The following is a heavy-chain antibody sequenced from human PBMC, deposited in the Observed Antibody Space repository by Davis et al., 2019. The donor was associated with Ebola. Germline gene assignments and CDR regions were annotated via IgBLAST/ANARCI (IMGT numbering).Heavy chain of an antibody. Sequence: PSETLSLTCTVSGGSVNSNNYYWSWIRQPPGKGLEWIGEINHSGSTNYNPSLKSRVTISVDTSKNQFSLKLSSVTAADTAVYYCARGAARYSGYDFTYYYYGMDVWGQGTTVTVSS. D-gene: IGHD5-12*01. V-gene: IGHV4-34*01. CDR1: GGSVNSNNYY. CDR2: INHSGST. J-gene: IGHJ6*02. CDR3: ARGAARYSGYDFTYYYYGMDV.